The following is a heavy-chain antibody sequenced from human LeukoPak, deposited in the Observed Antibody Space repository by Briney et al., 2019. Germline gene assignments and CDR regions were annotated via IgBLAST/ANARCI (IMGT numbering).Heavy chain of an antibody. J-gene: IGHJ3*02. V-gene: IGHV1-2*02. CDR1: GYTFTGYY. Sequence: ASVKVSCKASGYTFTGYYMHWVRQAPGQGIEWMGWINPNSGGTNYAQKFQGRGTMTRDTSISTAYMELSRLRSDDTAVYYCARGYYDSSGHDAFDIWGQGTMVTVSS. CDR3: ARGYYDSSGHDAFDI. CDR2: INPNSGGT. D-gene: IGHD3-22*01.